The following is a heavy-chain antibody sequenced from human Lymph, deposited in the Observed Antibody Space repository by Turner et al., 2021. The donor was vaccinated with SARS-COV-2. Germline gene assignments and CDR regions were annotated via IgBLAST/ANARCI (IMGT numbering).Heavy chain of an antibody. J-gene: IGHJ5*02. CDR1: GGTFSSYA. D-gene: IGHD2-2*01. V-gene: IGHV1-69*10. CDR2: IIPILAIA. CDR3: ARDSPYCSSTSCYDP. Sequence: QVQLVQSGAEVKKHGSSVKVSCTASGGTFSSYAITWVRQAPGQGLEWMGGIIPILAIANYGQKFQGRVTITADKSTSTAYMELSSLRSEDTAVYYCARDSPYCSSTSCYDPWGQGTLVTVSS.